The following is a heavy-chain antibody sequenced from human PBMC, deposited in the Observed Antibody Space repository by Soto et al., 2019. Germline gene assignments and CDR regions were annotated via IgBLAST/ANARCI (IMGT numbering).Heavy chain of an antibody. CDR3: AKIPRLGVVIAIGHDAFDI. Sequence: GGSLRLSCAASGFTFSSYAMSWVRQAPGKGLEWVSAISGSGGSTYYADSVKGRFTISRDNSKNTLYLQMNSLRAEDTAVYYCAKIPRLGVVIAIGHDAFDIWGQGTMVTVSS. J-gene: IGHJ3*02. CDR2: ISGSGGST. CDR1: GFTFSSYA. D-gene: IGHD2-21*01. V-gene: IGHV3-23*01.